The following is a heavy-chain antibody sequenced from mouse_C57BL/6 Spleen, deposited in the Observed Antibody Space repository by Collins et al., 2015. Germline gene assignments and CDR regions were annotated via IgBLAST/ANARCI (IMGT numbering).Heavy chain of an antibody. J-gene: IGHJ2*01. CDR1: GFNIKDDY. V-gene: IGHV14-4*01. CDR3: TTGYK. D-gene: IGHD2-2*01. CDR2: IDPENGDT. Sequence: EVHLQQSGTELVRPGASVKLSCTTSGFNIKDDYVHWVKQRPEKGLAWIGWIDPENGDTECASKFQGKATITTDTSSNTAYLQLSSLTSEDTAVYYCTTGYKWGQGATLTVSS.